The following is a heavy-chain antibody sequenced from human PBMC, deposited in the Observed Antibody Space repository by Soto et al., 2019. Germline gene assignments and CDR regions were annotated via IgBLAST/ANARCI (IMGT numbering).Heavy chain of an antibody. V-gene: IGHV3-53*01. CDR3: ARGPPLRFVEWFPFDY. D-gene: IGHD3-3*01. CDR2: IYSGGST. Sequence: GGSLRLSCAASGFTVSSNYMSWVRQAPGKGLEWVSVIYSGGSTYYADSVKGRFTISRDNSKNTLYLQMNSMSAEDRAVYYCARGPPLRFVEWFPFDYWSHGSMGTVSS. J-gene: IGHJ4*01. CDR1: GFTVSSNY.